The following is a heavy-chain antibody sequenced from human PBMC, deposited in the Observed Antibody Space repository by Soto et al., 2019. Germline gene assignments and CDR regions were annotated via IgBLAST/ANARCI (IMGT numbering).Heavy chain of an antibody. CDR3: AKSPSVVLVPSTLGGNNWFDP. D-gene: IGHD2-15*01. CDR1: GFTFSGSA. CDR2: IGNTVDTFAT. J-gene: IGHJ5*02. V-gene: IGHV3-73*01. Sequence: SLRLSCAASGFTFSGSAVHWVRQASGKGLEWVGRIGNTVDTFATAYGASVRGRFTISRDDSKNTAYLHINSLKTEDTAVYFCAKSPSVVLVPSTLGGNNWFDPWGQGTLVTVSS.